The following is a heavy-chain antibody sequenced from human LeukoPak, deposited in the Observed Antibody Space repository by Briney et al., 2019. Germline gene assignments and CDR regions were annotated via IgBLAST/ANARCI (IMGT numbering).Heavy chain of an antibody. CDR2: SRKKANSYST. CDR1: GFSFSDHY. V-gene: IGHV3-72*01. J-gene: IGHJ4*02. CDR3: TRLGHCSGTKCYPMDY. D-gene: IGHD2-15*01. Sequence: GGSLRLSCTVSGFSFSDHYMHWVRQAPGKGLEWVARSRKKANSYSTEYAASVKGRFTISSDDSQNSPYLQMNSLKSGDTAVYYCTRLGHCSGTKCYPMDYWGQGTLVTVSS.